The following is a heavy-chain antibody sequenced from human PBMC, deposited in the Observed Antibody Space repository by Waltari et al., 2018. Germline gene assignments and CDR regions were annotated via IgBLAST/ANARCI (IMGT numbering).Heavy chain of an antibody. Sequence: QVQLVESGGGVVQPGRSLRLSCAASGFTFSSYGMHWVRQAPGKGLGWVAVISYDGSNKYYADSVKGRFTISRHNSKNTLYLQMNSLRAEDTAVYYCAKDHSSGYIFQHWGQGTLVTVSS. CDR3: AKDHSSGYIFQH. CDR1: GFTFSSYG. CDR2: ISYDGSNK. D-gene: IGHD3-22*01. J-gene: IGHJ1*01. V-gene: IGHV3-30*18.